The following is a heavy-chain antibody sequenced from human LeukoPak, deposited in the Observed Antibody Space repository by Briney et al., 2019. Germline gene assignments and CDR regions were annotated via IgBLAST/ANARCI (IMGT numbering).Heavy chain of an antibody. CDR1: GGSISSSSYY. J-gene: IGHJ4*02. V-gene: IGHV4-39*01. Sequence: SETLSLTCTVSGGSISSSSYYWGWIRQPPGKGLEWIGSIYYSGSTYYNPSLKSRVTISVDTSKNQFSLKLSSVTAADTAVYYCASMVVPAAATGLDYWGQGTLVTVSS. CDR2: IYYSGST. CDR3: ASMVVPAAATGLDY. D-gene: IGHD2-2*01.